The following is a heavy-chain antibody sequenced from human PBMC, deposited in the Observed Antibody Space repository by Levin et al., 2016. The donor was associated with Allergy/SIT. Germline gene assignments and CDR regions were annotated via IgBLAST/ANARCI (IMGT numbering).Heavy chain of an antibody. V-gene: IGHV4-61*01. D-gene: IGHD4-17*01. CDR1: GASGSSDSHY. J-gene: IGHJ4*02. CDR3: ARGQDDYAYGLIDV. CDR2: VSYSGGT. Sequence: SETLSLTCSVSGASGSSDSHYWTWIRQSPGKGLEWIGFVSYSGGTMYNPSLSSRVTISADTPKNQFSLQLTSLTAADTALYFCARGQDDYAYGLIDVWGQGILVTVSS.